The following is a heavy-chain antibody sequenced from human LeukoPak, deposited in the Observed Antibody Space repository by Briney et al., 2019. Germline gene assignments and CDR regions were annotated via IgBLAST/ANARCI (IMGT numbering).Heavy chain of an antibody. J-gene: IGHJ6*03. CDR1: GYTFTSYG. Sequence: GASVKVSCKASGYTFTSYGISWVRQAPGQGLEWMGWISAYNSNTNYAQKLQGRVTMTTDTSTSTAYMELRSLRSDDTAVYYCARDREYSSSSRPNYYYYYYMDVWGKGTTVTVSS. CDR3: ARDREYSSSSRPNYYYYYYMDV. D-gene: IGHD6-6*01. CDR2: ISAYNSNT. V-gene: IGHV1-18*01.